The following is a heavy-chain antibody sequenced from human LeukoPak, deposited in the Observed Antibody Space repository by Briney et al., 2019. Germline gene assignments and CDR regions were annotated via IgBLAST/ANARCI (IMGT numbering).Heavy chain of an antibody. V-gene: IGHV3-30*01. CDR1: GFTFSSYA. CDR3: ARAYYDSSGTGWGFDY. Sequence: GDSLRLSCAASGFTFSSYAMHWVRQAPGKGLEGVADISYDGSNKYYADSVKGRFNISRDNSKNTLYLQMNSLRAEDTAVYYCARAYYDSSGTGWGFDYWGQGTLVTVSS. D-gene: IGHD3-22*01. J-gene: IGHJ4*02. CDR2: ISYDGSNK.